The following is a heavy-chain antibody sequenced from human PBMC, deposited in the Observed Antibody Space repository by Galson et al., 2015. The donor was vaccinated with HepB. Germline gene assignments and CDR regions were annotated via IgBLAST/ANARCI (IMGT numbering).Heavy chain of an antibody. Sequence: SLRLSCAASGFTFSSYGMHWVRQAPGKGLEWVAVVWHDGSYKYYADSVKGRFTISRDSSQRTLHLQMNSLRAEDTAVYYCARSVYQLPPPVRFGMDVWGQGTTVTVSS. V-gene: IGHV3-33*01. D-gene: IGHD2-2*01. J-gene: IGHJ6*02. CDR1: GFTFSSYG. CDR2: VWHDGSYK. CDR3: ARSVYQLPPPVRFGMDV.